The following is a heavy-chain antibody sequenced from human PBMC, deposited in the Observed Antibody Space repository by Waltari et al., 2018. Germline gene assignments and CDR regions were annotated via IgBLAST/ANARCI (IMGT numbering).Heavy chain of an antibody. CDR2: IIPIFGTA. CDR3: ARDMDDILTGSRNWFDP. Sequence: QVQLVQSGAEVKKPGSSVKVSCKASGGTFSSYAISWVRPAPGQGLEWMGGIIPIFGTANYAQKFQGRVTITADESTSTAYMELSSLRSEDTAVYYCARDMDDILTGSRNWFDPWGQGTLVTVSS. V-gene: IGHV1-69*01. D-gene: IGHD3-9*01. J-gene: IGHJ5*02. CDR1: GGTFSSYA.